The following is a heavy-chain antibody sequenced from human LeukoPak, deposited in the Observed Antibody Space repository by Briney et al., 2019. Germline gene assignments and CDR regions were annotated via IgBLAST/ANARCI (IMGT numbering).Heavy chain of an antibody. D-gene: IGHD6-6*01. CDR3: AKDFPYSSSTYDY. V-gene: IGHV3-9*01. CDR1: GFTFDDYA. J-gene: IGHJ4*02. Sequence: GGSLRLSCAASGFTFDDYAMHWVRQAPGKGLEWVSGISWNSGSIGYADSVKGRFTISRDNSKNTLYLQMNSLRAEDTAVYYCAKDFPYSSSTYDYWGQGTLVTVSS. CDR2: ISWNSGSI.